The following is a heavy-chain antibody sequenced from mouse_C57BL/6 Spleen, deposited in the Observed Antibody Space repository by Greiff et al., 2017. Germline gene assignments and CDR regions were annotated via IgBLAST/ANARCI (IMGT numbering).Heavy chain of an antibody. CDR1: GYTFTSYW. CDR3: ARYYYYGSSYVPYFDV. D-gene: IGHD1-1*01. CDR2: IDPSDSYT. Sequence: QVQLQQPGAELVRPGTSVKLSCKASGYTFTSYWMHWVKQRPGQGLEWIGVIDPSDSYTNYNQKFKGKATLTVDTSSSTAYMQLSSLTSEDSAVYYCARYYYYGSSYVPYFDVWGTGTTVTVSS. V-gene: IGHV1-59*01. J-gene: IGHJ1*03.